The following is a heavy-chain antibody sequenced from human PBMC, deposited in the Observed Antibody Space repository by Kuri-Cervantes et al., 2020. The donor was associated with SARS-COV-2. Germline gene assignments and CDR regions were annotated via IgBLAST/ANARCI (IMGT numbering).Heavy chain of an antibody. Sequence: ASVKVSCKASGYTFTGYYIHWVRQTPGQELEWMGWIDPSSGGTNSAQNFQGRVTMTRDTSISTAYMELRRLRSDDTAVYYCARDEGKGGHCLGHWGQGTLVTVSS. CDR1: GYTFTGYY. J-gene: IGHJ4*02. CDR2: IDPSSGGT. D-gene: IGHD2-21*01. V-gene: IGHV1-2*02. CDR3: ARDEGKGGHCLGH.